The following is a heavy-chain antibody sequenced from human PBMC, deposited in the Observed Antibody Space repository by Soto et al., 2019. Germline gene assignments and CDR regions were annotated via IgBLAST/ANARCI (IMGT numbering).Heavy chain of an antibody. CDR2: IDPSDSYT. CDR3: ARQLADKAFAFDI. V-gene: IGHV5-10-1*04. J-gene: IGHJ3*02. Sequence: GESLKISCKGSGYSFTSYWISWVRQMPGKGLEWMGRIDPSDSYTNYSPSFQGQVTISADKSISTAYLQWSSLKASDTAMYYCARQLADKAFAFDIWGQGTMVTVSS. CDR1: GYSFTSYW. D-gene: IGHD2-15*01.